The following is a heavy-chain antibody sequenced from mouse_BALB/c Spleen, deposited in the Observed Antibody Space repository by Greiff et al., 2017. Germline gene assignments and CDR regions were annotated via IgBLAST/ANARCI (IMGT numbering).Heavy chain of an antibody. CDR1: GYTFTSYT. Sequence: VKLVESGAELARPGASVKMSCKASGYTFTSYTMHWVKQRPGQGLEWIGYINPSSGYTNYNQKFKDKATLTADKSSSTAYMQLSSLTSEDSAVYYCARGSIYDGYSFAYWGQGTLVTVSA. CDR2: INPSSGYT. CDR3: ARGSIYDGYSFAY. V-gene: IGHV1-4*01. D-gene: IGHD2-3*01. J-gene: IGHJ3*01.